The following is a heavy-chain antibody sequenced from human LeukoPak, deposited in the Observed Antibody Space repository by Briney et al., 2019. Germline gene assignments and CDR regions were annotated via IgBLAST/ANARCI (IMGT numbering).Heavy chain of an antibody. Sequence: SETLSPTCAVYGGSFSGYYWSWIRQPPGKGLEWIGEINHSGSTNYNPSLKSRVTISVDTSKNQFSLKLSSVTAAGTAVYYCARGRYSSSWYGYYYYMDVWGKGTTVTVSS. D-gene: IGHD6-13*01. CDR1: GGSFSGYY. J-gene: IGHJ6*03. CDR3: ARGRYSSSWYGYYYYMDV. V-gene: IGHV4-34*01. CDR2: INHSGST.